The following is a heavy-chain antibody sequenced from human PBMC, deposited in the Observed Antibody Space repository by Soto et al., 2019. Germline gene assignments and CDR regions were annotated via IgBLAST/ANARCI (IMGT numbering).Heavy chain of an antibody. J-gene: IGHJ6*02. CDR2: ISAYNGNT. CDR1: GYTFTSYG. D-gene: IGHD2-2*01. Sequence: QVQLVQSGAEVKKPGASVKVSCKASGYTFTSYGISWVRQAPGQGLEWMGWISAYNGNTNYAQKLQGRVTMTTDTSTSTAYMELRSLRSDDTAVYYCARGGYCSSTSCSSYYYYGMDVWGQGTTVTVSS. V-gene: IGHV1-18*04. CDR3: ARGGYCSSTSCSSYYYYGMDV.